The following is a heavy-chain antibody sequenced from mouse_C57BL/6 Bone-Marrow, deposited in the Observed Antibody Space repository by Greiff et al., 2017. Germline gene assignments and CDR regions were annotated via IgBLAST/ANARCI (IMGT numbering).Heavy chain of an antibody. Sequence: EVQLQESGGGLVKPGGSLKLSCAASGFTFSSYAMSWVRQTPEKRLEWVATISDGGSYTYYPDNVKGRFTISRDNAKNNLYLQMSHLKSEDTAMYYCARDDGYYWGQGTLVTVSA. V-gene: IGHV5-4*01. CDR2: ISDGGSYT. CDR3: ARDDGYY. J-gene: IGHJ3*01. CDR1: GFTFSSYA. D-gene: IGHD2-3*01.